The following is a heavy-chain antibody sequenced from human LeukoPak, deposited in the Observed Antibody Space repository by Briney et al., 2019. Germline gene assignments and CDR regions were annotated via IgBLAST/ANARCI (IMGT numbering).Heavy chain of an antibody. J-gene: IGHJ6*03. V-gene: IGHV3-21*01. CDR3: ANIVHAGDINCYYYMDV. D-gene: IGHD3-9*01. Sequence: AGGSLRLSCAASGFTFSSYSMNWVRQAPGKGLEWVSSISSSSSYIYYADSVKGRFTISRDNSKNTLYLQMNSLRAEDTAVYYCANIVHAGDINCYYYMDVWGKGTTVTVSS. CDR2: ISSSSSYI. CDR1: GFTFSSYS.